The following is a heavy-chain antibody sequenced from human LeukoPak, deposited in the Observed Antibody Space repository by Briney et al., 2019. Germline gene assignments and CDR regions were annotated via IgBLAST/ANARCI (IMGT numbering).Heavy chain of an antibody. CDR2: ISWDGGST. J-gene: IGHJ6*02. V-gene: IGHV3-43*01. CDR3: AKEKAARYGMDV. D-gene: IGHD6-6*01. CDR1: GFTFDDYT. Sequence: GGSLRLSCAASGFTFDDYTMHWVRQAPGKGLEWVSLISWDGGSTYYADSVKGRFTISRDNSKNSLYLQMNSLRTEDTALYYCAKEKAARYGMDVWGRGTTVTVSS.